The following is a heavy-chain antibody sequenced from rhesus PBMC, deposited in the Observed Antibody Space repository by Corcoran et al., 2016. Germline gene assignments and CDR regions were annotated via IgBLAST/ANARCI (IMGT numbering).Heavy chain of an antibody. Sequence: QVQLQDSGPGLLKPSETPSLTCAVSGGSISGGYGWGWIRQPPGKGLGWIGSIYSSSGNTYYNPYLKSRVTISTDTSKNQFSLKLSSVTAADTAVYYCARDYNIWTGYIGAHFDYWGQGVLVTVSS. J-gene: IGHJ4*01. CDR3: ARDYNIWTGYIGAHFDY. CDR2: IYSSSGNT. D-gene: IGHD3-3*01. V-gene: IGHV4S7*01. CDR1: GGSISGGYG.